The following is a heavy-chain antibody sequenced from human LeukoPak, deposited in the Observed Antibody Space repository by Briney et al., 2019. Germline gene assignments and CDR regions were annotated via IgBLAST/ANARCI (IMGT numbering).Heavy chain of an antibody. CDR1: GGSISSSSYY. CDR2: IYYSGST. Sequence: SETLSLTCTVSGGSISSSSYYWGWIRRPPGKGLEWIGSIYYSGSTYYNPSLKSRVTISVDTSKNQFSLKLSSVTAADTAVYYCARFVLRYFDWPKYYFDYWGQGTLVTVSS. CDR3: ARFVLRYFDWPKYYFDY. J-gene: IGHJ4*02. V-gene: IGHV4-39*01. D-gene: IGHD3-9*01.